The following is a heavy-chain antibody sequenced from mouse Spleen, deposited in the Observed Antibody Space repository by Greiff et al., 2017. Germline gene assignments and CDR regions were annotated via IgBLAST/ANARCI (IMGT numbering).Heavy chain of an antibody. D-gene: IGHD1-1*01. V-gene: IGHV1-19*01. Sequence: EVQLQQSGPVLVKPGASVKMSCKASGYTFTDYYMNWVKQSHGKSLEWIGVINPYNGGTSYNQKFKGKATLTVDKSSSTAYMELNSLTSEDSAVYYCADYYGSSYSFAYWGQGTLVTVSA. CDR3: ADYYGSSYSFAY. CDR1: GYTFTDYY. CDR2: INPYNGGT. J-gene: IGHJ3*01.